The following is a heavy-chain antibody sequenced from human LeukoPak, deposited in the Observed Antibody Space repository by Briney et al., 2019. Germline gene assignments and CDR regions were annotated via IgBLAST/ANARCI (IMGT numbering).Heavy chain of an antibody. Sequence: GGSLRLSCAASGFTFSSYWMSWVRQAPGKGLEWVAHIANDEHNKGIADSVKGRLTLSRDNSRNTVYLEMNSLTIEDTAIYYCARDLEGDAGAYFDYWGQGTLVTVSS. CDR3: ARDLEGDAGAYFDY. CDR1: GFTFSSYW. CDR2: IANDEHNK. J-gene: IGHJ4*02. V-gene: IGHV3-30-3*01. D-gene: IGHD3-10*01.